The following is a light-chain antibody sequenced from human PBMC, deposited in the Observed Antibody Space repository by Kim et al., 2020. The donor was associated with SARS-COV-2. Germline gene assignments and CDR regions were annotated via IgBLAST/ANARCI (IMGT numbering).Light chain of an antibody. J-gene: IGKJ1*01. Sequence: VSPGERATLACRASQGVSSSYVAWYQQKPGQAPRLLIYGASSRATGIPDRFSGSGCGTDFTLTISRLEPEDFAVYYCQQYGSSWTFGQGTKVDIK. CDR1: QGVSSSY. CDR2: GAS. V-gene: IGKV3-20*01. CDR3: QQYGSSWT.